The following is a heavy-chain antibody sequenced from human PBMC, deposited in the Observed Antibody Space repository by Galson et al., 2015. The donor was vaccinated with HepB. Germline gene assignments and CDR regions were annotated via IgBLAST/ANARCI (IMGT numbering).Heavy chain of an antibody. D-gene: IGHD6-13*01. Sequence: SVKVSCKASGGTFSSYAISWVRQAPGQGLEWMGGIIPIFGTANYAQKFQGRVTITADESTSTAYMELSSLRSEDTAVYYCARQRSSWYGNYFDYWGQGTLVTVSS. CDR2: IIPIFGTA. J-gene: IGHJ4*02. V-gene: IGHV1-69*13. CDR3: ARQRSSWYGNYFDY. CDR1: GGTFSSYA.